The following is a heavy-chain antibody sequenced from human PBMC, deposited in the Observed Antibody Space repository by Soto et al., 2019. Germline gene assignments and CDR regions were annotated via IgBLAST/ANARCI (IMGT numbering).Heavy chain of an antibody. D-gene: IGHD6-13*01. CDR3: AREGYSSSWYCYMDV. CDR1: GFTFSSYS. J-gene: IGHJ6*02. CDR2: ISSSSSTI. V-gene: IGHV3-48*02. Sequence: GGSLRLSCAASGFTFSSYSMNWVRQAPGKGLEWVSYISSSSSTIYYADSVKGRFTISRDNAKNSLYLQMNSLRDEDTAVYYCAREGYSSSWYCYMDVWGQGTTVTVSS.